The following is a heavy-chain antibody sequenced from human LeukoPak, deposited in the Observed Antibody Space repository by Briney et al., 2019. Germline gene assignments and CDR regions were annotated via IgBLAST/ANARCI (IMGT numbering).Heavy chain of an antibody. J-gene: IGHJ5*02. D-gene: IGHD2-15*01. CDR2: IYYSGST. CDR1: GGSISSSSYY. Sequence: SETLSLTCTVSGGSISSSSYYWGWIRQPPGKGLEWIGSIYYSGSTYYNPSLKSQVTISVDTSKNQFSLNLSSVTAADTAVYYCARVSGGTWRWFDPWGQGTLVTVSS. V-gene: IGHV4-39*07. CDR3: ARVSGGTWRWFDP.